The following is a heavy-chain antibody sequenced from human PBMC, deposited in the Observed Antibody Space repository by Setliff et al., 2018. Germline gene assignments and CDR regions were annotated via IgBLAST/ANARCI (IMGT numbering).Heavy chain of an antibody. V-gene: IGHV1-69*05. CDR3: ARHSYSYGYNLKYYFDY. CDR2: IIPIFGTA. D-gene: IGHD5-18*01. J-gene: IGHJ4*02. CDR1: GGTFSSYA. Sequence: SVKVSCKASGGTFSSYAISWVRQAPGQGLEWMGGIIPIFGTANYAQKFQGRVTITTDESTGTAYMELSSLRSEDTAVYYCARHSYSYGYNLKYYFDYWGQGTLVTVSS.